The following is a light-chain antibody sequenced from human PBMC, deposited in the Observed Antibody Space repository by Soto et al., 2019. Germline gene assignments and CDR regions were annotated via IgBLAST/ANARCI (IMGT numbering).Light chain of an antibody. J-gene: IGKJ1*01. CDR2: GAS. V-gene: IGKV3-15*01. CDR3: QQYNNWPQT. CDR1: QSVSIN. Sequence: EIELTQSPGTLSLSPGERATLSCRASQSVSINLAWYQQKPGQAPRLLIYGASSGATGVPARFSGSGSGTEFTLTISSLQSEDSAVYYCQQYNNWPQTFGQGTKVDIK.